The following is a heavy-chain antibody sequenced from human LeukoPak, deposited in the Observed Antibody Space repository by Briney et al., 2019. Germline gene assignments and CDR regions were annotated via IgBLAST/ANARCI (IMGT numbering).Heavy chain of an antibody. J-gene: IGHJ4*02. CDR1: GYTFTGYY. V-gene: IGHV1-2*02. CDR2: INPNSGGT. Sequence: ASVKVSCKASGYTFTGYYMHWVRQAPGRGLEWMGWINPNSGGTNYAQKFQGRVTMTRDTSISTAYMELSRLRSDDTAVYYCARDRGILAYSSGWYSYWGQGTLVTVSS. CDR3: ARDRGILAYSSGWYSY. D-gene: IGHD6-19*01.